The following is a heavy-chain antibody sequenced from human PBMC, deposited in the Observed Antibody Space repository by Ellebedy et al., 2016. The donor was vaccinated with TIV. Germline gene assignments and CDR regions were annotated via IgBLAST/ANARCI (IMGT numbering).Heavy chain of an antibody. CDR1: GASISSYY. Sequence: SETLSLXXTVSGASISSYYWNWIRQPAGKGLEWIGRVYSSGSTNYNPSLKSRVTVSEDTSKNQFSLKLSSVTAADTAVYYCARDMGSGWYASGYWGQGNLVTVSS. V-gene: IGHV4-4*07. CDR2: VYSSGST. CDR3: ARDMGSGWYASGY. J-gene: IGHJ4*02. D-gene: IGHD6-19*01.